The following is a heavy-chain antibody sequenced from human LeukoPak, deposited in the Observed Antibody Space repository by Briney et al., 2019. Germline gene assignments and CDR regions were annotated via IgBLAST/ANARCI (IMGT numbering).Heavy chain of an antibody. CDR2: INHSGST. Sequence: SETLSLTCAVYGGSFSGYYWSWIRQPPGKGLEWIGEINHSGSTNYNPSLKSRVTISVDTSKNQFSLKLSSVTAADTAVYYCARVVSGLRYIDCWGQGTLVTVSS. CDR3: ARVVSGLRYIDC. J-gene: IGHJ4*02. CDR1: GGSFSGYY. V-gene: IGHV4-34*01. D-gene: IGHD4-17*01.